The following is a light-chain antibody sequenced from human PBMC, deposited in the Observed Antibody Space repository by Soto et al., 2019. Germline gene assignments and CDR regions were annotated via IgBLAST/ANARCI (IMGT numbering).Light chain of an antibody. CDR1: QGISSY. CDR3: QQLNSYPLT. CDR2: AAS. V-gene: IGKV1-9*01. J-gene: IGKJ4*01. Sequence: DIQLTQSPSFLSASVGDRVTITCRASQGISSYLAWYQQKPGKAPKVLIYAASTSQSGVPSRFSGSGSGTEFTLTISSLQAEDIATYYCQQLNSYPLTFGGGTKVEIK.